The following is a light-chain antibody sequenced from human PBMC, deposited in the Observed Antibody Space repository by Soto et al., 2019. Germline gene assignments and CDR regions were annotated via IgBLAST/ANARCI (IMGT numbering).Light chain of an antibody. CDR3: SSYTSSSTLYV. V-gene: IGLV2-14*01. CDR1: SSDVGGYNY. CDR2: EVS. Sequence: QSALTQPASVSVSPGQSITISCTGTSSDVGGYNYVSWYQQHPGKAPKLMIYEVSNRPSGVSNRFSGSKSGNTASLTISGLQAEDEADYYCSSYTSSSTLYVFGTGTKATV. J-gene: IGLJ1*01.